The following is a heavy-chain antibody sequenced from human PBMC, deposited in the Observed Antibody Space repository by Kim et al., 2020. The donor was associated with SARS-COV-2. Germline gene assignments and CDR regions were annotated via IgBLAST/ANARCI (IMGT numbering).Heavy chain of an antibody. D-gene: IGHD3-16*01. V-gene: IGHV3-30-3*01. Sequence: GGSLRLSCAASGFTFSSYAMHWVRQAPGKGLEWVAVISYDGSNKYYADSVKGRFTISRDNSKNKLYLQMNSLRAADTAVYYCARDRGGGMDVWGQGTTVT. CDR1: GFTFSSYA. J-gene: IGHJ6*02. CDR2: ISYDGSNK. CDR3: ARDRGGGMDV.